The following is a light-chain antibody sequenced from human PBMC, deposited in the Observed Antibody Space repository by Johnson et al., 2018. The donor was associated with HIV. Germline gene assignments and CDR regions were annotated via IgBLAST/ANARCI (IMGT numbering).Light chain of an antibody. J-gene: IGLJ1*01. CDR2: DNN. Sequence: QSVFTQPPSVSAAPGQKVTISCSGSSSNIGNNYVSWYQQLPGTAPKLLIYDNNKRPSGIPDRFSASKSGTSATLAITGLQTGDEADYYCGTWDSSLSAHYVFGTGTKVTVL. CDR3: GTWDSSLSAHYV. CDR1: SSNIGNNY. V-gene: IGLV1-51*01.